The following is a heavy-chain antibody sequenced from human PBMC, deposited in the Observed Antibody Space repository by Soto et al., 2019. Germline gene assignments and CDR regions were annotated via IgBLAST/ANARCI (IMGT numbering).Heavy chain of an antibody. CDR3: TSPSRRVGAANGRDY. CDR2: IRSKANSYAT. J-gene: IGHJ4*02. V-gene: IGHV3-73*02. D-gene: IGHD1-26*01. Sequence: EVQLVESGGGLVQPGGSLKLSCGASGFAFSDSAIHWVRQASGKGLEWVARIRSKANSYATVYAASVKGRFTISRDDSKNTAFLQMSSRKTEDTAVYFCTSPSRRVGAANGRDYWGQETLVTVSS. CDR1: GFAFSDSA.